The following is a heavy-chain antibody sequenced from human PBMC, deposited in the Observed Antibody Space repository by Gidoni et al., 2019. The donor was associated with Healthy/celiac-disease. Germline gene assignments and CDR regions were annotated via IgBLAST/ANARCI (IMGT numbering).Heavy chain of an antibody. Sequence: EVQLVQSVGGLVKSGGSLRLSCAASGFTSSNAWMSGVRQAPGQGLEWFGRIKSKTDGETTDYAAPVKGRFTISGDGTKNTLYLQMNSLKTEDTAVYYCTTGGRVATIYGMDGWGQGTTVTVSS. D-gene: IGHD2-15*01. J-gene: IGHJ6*02. CDR2: IKSKTDGETT. CDR1: GFTSSNAW. V-gene: IGHV3-15*01. CDR3: TTGGRVATIYGMDG.